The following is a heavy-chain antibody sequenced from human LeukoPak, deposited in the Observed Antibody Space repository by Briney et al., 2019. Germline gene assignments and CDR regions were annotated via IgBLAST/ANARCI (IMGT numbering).Heavy chain of an antibody. D-gene: IGHD2-2*01. CDR1: GFTFSTYV. CDR3: AKLPREYCSSTSCPNWFDT. Sequence: GGSLRLSCVASGFTFSTYVMSWVRQAPGKGLEWVSALSASGGTTYYADSVKGRFTTSRDNSKNTLYLQMNSLRAEDTALYYCAKLPREYCSSTSCPNWFDTWGQGTLVTVS. J-gene: IGHJ5*02. V-gene: IGHV3-23*01. CDR2: LSASGGTT.